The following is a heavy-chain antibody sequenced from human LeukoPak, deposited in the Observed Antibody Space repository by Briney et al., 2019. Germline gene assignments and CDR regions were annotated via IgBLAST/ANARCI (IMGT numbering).Heavy chain of an antibody. CDR3: ASNAVAGPDSFDY. CDR2: IYTSGST. Sequence: KASETLSLTCTVSGGSISSGSHYWSWIRQPAGKGLEWIGRIYTSGSTNYNPSLKSRVTISVDTSKNQFSLKLSSVTAADTDVYYCASNAVAGPDSFDYWGQGTLVTSSS. V-gene: IGHV4-61*02. CDR1: GGSISSGSHY. J-gene: IGHJ4*02. D-gene: IGHD6-19*01.